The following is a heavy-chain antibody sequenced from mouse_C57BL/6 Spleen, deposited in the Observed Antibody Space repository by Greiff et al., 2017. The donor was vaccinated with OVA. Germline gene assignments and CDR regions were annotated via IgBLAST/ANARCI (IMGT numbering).Heavy chain of an antibody. CDR2: IYPGDGDT. J-gene: IGHJ3*01. CDR1: GYAFSSYW. D-gene: IGHD2-3*01. Sequence: VQVVESGAELVKPGASVKISCKASGYAFSSYWMNWVKQRPGKGLEWIGQIYPGDGDTNYNGKFKGKATLTADKSSSTAYMQLSSLTSEDSAVYFCASGDGYYSFAYWGQGTLVTVSA. CDR3: ASGDGYYSFAY. V-gene: IGHV1-80*01.